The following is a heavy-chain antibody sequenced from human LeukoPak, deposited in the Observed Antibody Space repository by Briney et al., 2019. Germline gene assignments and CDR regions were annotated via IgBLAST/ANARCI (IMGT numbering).Heavy chain of an antibody. CDR3: ARDSLGYGSGSYFLDY. Sequence: SGTLSLTCAVSGGSISSSNWWSWVRQPPGKGLEWIGEIYHSGNTNYNPSLNSRVTISVDKSKNQFSLKLNSVTAADTAVYYCARDSLGYGSGSYFLDYWGQGTLVTVSS. D-gene: IGHD3-10*01. CDR2: IYHSGNT. J-gene: IGHJ4*02. CDR1: GGSISSSNW. V-gene: IGHV4-4*02.